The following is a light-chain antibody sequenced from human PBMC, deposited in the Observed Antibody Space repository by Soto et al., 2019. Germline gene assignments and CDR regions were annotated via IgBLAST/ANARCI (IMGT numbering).Light chain of an antibody. CDR2: GAS. CDR1: QSVGNS. CDR3: QHYNGWNS. J-gene: IGKJ5*01. V-gene: IGKV3-15*01. Sequence: EIVMMQSPASLSVSPGERATLSCRTSQSVGNSLAWYQQRPGQPPRLLIYGASTSATDVPTRCSGSGSGSVFPLLINSLPSEDFAVYFCQHYNGWNSFGQGTRLEIK.